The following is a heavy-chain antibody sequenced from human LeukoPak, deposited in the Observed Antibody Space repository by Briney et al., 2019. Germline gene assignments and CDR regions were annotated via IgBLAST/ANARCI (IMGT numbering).Heavy chain of an antibody. D-gene: IGHD6-19*01. J-gene: IGHJ4*02. CDR3: ARGTTIAVAGIHFDY. CDR2: IKKDGRAK. V-gene: IGHV3-7*01. Sequence: GRSLRLSCAASGFTFSSYSMSWVRQAPGKGLGWVANIKKDGRAKYYMDSVKGRFTISRDNAKNSLYLQMNSLRAEDTAVYYCARGTTIAVAGIHFDYWGQGTLVTVSS. CDR1: GFTFSSYS.